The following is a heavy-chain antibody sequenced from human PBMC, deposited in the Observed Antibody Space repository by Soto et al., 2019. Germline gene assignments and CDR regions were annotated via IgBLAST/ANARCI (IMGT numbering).Heavy chain of an antibody. V-gene: IGHV4-31*03. CDR1: GGSISSGGYY. J-gene: IGHJ6*02. CDR2: IYYSGNT. Sequence: QVQLQESGPRLVKPSQTLSLTCTVSGGSISSGGYYWSWIRQHPEKGLEWSGYIYYSGNTYYNPSLKRRVTISVDTSKNQFSLKLSSVTAADTAVYYCASGRHYYYGMDVWGQGTTVTVSS. D-gene: IGHD6-25*01. CDR3: ASGRHYYYGMDV.